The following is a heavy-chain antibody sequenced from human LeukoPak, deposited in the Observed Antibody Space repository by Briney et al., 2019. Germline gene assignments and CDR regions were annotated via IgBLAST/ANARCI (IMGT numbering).Heavy chain of an antibody. D-gene: IGHD3-10*01. CDR2: IYYSGST. J-gene: IGHJ6*03. V-gene: IGHV4-59*08. Sequence: PSGTLSLTCTVSGVSISSYYWSWIRQPPGKGLEWIGYIYYSGSTNYNPSLKSRVTISVDTSKNQFSLKLSSVTAADTAVYYCARARPPVPVTMVRERYYYYYMDVWGKGTTVTVSS. CDR3: ARARPPVPVTMVRERYYYYYMDV. CDR1: GVSISSYY.